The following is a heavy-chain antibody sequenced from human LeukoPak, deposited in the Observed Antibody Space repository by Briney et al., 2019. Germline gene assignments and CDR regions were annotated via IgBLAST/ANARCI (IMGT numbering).Heavy chain of an antibody. CDR2: IYHSGST. J-gene: IGHJ5*02. CDR1: GYSISGAYY. D-gene: IGHD3-10*01. V-gene: IGHV4-38-2*02. Sequence: KPSETPSLTCTVSGYSISGAYYWGWIRQPPEKGLEWIGSIYHSGSTYYDPSLKSRVTISVDTSKNQFSLKLSSLTAADTAVYYCARGYYYGSGNYWFDPWGQGTLVTVSS. CDR3: ARGYYYGSGNYWFDP.